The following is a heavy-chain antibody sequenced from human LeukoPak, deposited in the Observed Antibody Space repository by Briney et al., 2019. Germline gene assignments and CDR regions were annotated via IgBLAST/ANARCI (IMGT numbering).Heavy chain of an antibody. D-gene: IGHD3-22*01. V-gene: IGHV4-38-2*02. CDR1: GYSISSGYY. CDR3: ARLYDSSGYSIY. Sequence: SETLSLTCTVSGYSISSGYYWGWIRQPPGKGLEWIGSIYHSGSTYYNPSLKSRVTISVDTSKNQFSLKLSSVTAADTAVYYCARLYDSSGYSIYWGQGTLVTVSS. J-gene: IGHJ4*02. CDR2: IYHSGST.